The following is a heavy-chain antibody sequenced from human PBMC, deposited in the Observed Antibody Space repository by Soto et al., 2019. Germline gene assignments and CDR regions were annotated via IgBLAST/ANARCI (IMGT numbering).Heavy chain of an antibody. V-gene: IGHV1-18*04. Sequence: QIQLVQSGPEVRKPGASVKVSCKASGYTFTNYGIIWVRQAPGQGLEWMGWISASNGHTNSAQKFQGRVTMTTDTSTTTAYMELRSLRSDDTAVYFCARVLKFDASGYLRSESFHYWGQGTLVTVSS. D-gene: IGHD3-22*01. J-gene: IGHJ4*02. CDR2: ISASNGHT. CDR3: ARVLKFDASGYLRSESFHY. CDR1: GYTFTNYG.